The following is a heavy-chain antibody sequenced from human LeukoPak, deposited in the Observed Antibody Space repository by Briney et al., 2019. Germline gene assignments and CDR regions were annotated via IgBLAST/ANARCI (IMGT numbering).Heavy chain of an antibody. D-gene: IGHD3-10*01. V-gene: IGHV4-38-2*02. CDR2: IYHRGST. Sequence: PSETLSLTCTVSGYSISSGYYWGWIRQPPGKGLEWIGSIYHRGSTNYNPSLKSRVTISVDTSKNQFSLKLSSVTAADTAVYYCALLLDYWGQGTLVTVSS. CDR3: ALLLDY. CDR1: GYSISSGYY. J-gene: IGHJ4*02.